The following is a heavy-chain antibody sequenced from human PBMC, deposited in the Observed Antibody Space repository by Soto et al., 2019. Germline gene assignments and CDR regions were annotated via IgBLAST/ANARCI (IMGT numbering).Heavy chain of an antibody. CDR2: ISAYNGNT. V-gene: IGHV1-18*01. J-gene: IGHJ6*02. CDR1: GYTFTSYG. D-gene: IGHD3-3*01. Sequence: ASVKVSCKASGYTFTSYGISWVRQAPGQGLEWMGWISAYNGNTNYAQKLQGRVTMTTDTSTSTAYMELRSLRSDDTAVYYCARGGTLDFWSGPIDYYGMDVWGQGTTVTVSS. CDR3: ARGGTLDFWSGPIDYYGMDV.